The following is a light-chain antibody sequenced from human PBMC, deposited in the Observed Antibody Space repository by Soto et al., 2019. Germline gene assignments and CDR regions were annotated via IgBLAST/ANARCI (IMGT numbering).Light chain of an antibody. J-gene: IGKJ1*01. Sequence: DIKMTQSPSTLSASVGDRVTITCRASQSISSWLAGYQQKPGKAPKLLIYKASSLESGVPSRFSGSGSGTEFTLTISSLQPDDFATYYCQQYNSSPWTFGQGTKVEIK. CDR3: QQYNSSPWT. CDR2: KAS. V-gene: IGKV1-5*03. CDR1: QSISSW.